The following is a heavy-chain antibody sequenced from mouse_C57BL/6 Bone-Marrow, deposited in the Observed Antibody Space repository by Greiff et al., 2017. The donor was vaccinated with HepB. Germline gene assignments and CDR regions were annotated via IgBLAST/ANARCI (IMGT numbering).Heavy chain of an antibody. CDR2: IYPGSGNT. D-gene: IGHD1-1*01. V-gene: IGHV1-66*01. CDR3: AGTTVVHYYAMDY. J-gene: IGHJ4*01. Sequence: VQLQQSGPELVKPGASVKISCKASGYSFTSYYIHWVKQRPGQGLEWIGWIYPGSGNTKYNEKFKGKATLTADTSSSTAYMQLSSLTSEDSAVYYCAGTTVVHYYAMDYWGQGTSVTVSS. CDR1: GYSFTSYY.